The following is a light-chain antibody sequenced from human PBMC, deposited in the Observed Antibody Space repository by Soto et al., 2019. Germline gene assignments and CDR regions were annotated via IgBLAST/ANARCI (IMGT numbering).Light chain of an antibody. V-gene: IGKV3-15*01. J-gene: IGKJ4*01. CDR3: QQYGSSPLT. Sequence: EIVMTQSPATLSVSPGERATLSCRASQSVSSNLAWYQQKPGQAPRLLIYGASTRATAIPARFSGSGSGTEFTLTISSLQSEDFAVYYCQQYGSSPLTFGGGTKV. CDR2: GAS. CDR1: QSVSSN.